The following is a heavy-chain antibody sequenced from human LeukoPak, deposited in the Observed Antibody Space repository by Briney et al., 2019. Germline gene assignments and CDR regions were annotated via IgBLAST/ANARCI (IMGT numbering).Heavy chain of an antibody. CDR3: AKDLTVAGPAEYFQH. CDR1: GFTFSSYA. V-gene: IGHV3-23*01. Sequence: GGSLRLSCAASGFTFSSYAMSWVRQAPGKGLEWVSAISGSGGSTYYADSVKGWFTISRDNSKNTLYLQMNSLRAEDTAVYYCAKDLTVAGPAEYFQHWGQGTLVTVSS. J-gene: IGHJ1*01. D-gene: IGHD6-19*01. CDR2: ISGSGGST.